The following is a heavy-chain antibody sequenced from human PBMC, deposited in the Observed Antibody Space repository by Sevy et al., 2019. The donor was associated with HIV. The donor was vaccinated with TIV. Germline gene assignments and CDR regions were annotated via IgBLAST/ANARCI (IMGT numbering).Heavy chain of an antibody. J-gene: IGHJ2*01. D-gene: IGHD2-8*02. Sequence: SETLSLTCTVSGDSISNGEYYWTWIRQHPGKGLEWIGYIYYTGSTYYNPSLESRVTMSVDMAKNQFSLKLTSVTAADTAMYYCARGDTVLPTGGFDIWGRGTLLTVSS. V-gene: IGHV4-31*03. CDR2: IYYTGST. CDR1: GDSISNGEYY. CDR3: ARGDTVLPTGGFDI.